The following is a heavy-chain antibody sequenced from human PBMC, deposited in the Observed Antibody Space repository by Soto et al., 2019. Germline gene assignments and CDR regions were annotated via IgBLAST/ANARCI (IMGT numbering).Heavy chain of an antibody. CDR3: AGVTAAAGTYYYGMDV. V-gene: IGHV3-21*01. J-gene: IGHJ6*02. D-gene: IGHD6-13*01. CDR1: GFTFSSYS. CDR2: ISSSSSYI. Sequence: EVQLVESGGGLVKPGGSLRLSCAASGFTFSSYSMNWVRQAPGKGLEWVSSISSSSSYIYYADSVKGRFTISRDNAKNPLYLQMNSLTAENTAVYYCAGVTAAAGTYYYGMDVWGQGTTVTVSS.